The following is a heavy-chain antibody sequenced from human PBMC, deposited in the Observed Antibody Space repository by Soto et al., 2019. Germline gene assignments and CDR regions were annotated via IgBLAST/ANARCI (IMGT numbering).Heavy chain of an antibody. D-gene: IGHD2-2*03. CDR3: AKDRVDIVVVPAVYYYDYGMDV. CDR1: GFTFSSYA. CDR2: ISGSGGST. Sequence: LRLSCAASGFTFSSYAMSWVRQAPGNGLEWGSAISGSGGSTYYADSVKGRFTISRDNSKNTLYLQMNSLRAEDTAVYYCAKDRVDIVVVPAVYYYDYGMDVWVKGTTVTV. V-gene: IGHV3-23*01. J-gene: IGHJ6*04.